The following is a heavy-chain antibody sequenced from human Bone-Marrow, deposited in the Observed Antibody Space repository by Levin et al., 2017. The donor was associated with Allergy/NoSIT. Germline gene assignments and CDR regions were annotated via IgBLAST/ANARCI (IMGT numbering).Heavy chain of an antibody. CDR3: AKDHEDVVILVAAYPDS. Sequence: GGSLRLSCAASGFTFSHYGMHWVRQAPGKGLEWVAIISYDGSSKYYADSVKGRFTISRDNAKNTLYLQMNSLRPEDTAVYYCAKDHEDVVILVAAYPDSWGQGTLVTVSS. V-gene: IGHV3-30*18. D-gene: IGHD2-8*01. CDR2: ISYDGSSK. CDR1: GFTFSHYG. J-gene: IGHJ4*02.